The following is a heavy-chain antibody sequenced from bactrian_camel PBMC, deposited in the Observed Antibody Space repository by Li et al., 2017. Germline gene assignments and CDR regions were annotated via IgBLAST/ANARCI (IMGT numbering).Heavy chain of an antibody. CDR2: IYTGSGNT. CDR1: WPSSRKC. Sequence: HVQLVESGGGSVQVGGSLRLSCKWNYWPSSRKCLAWFRQFPGKEREGVARIYTGSGNTYYANSVKGRFTISQDSARITAYLQMASLKPEDTDMYFCAADPTHGSRYRCGHPHRFRNWGQGTQVTVS. J-gene: IGHJ4*01. D-gene: IGHD2*01. V-gene: IGHV3S63*01. CDR3: AADPTHGSRYRCGHPHRFRN.